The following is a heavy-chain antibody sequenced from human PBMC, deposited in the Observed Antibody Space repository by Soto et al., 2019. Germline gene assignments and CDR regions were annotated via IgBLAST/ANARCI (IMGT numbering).Heavy chain of an antibody. CDR2: ISSSSSTR. J-gene: IGHJ6*02. CDR3: ARDKRIVVVPAAYYYYYYGLDV. Sequence: AESLSLSCAVSGFAFSSCSMNWFRRAPGGGLEGVSYISSSSSTRYYADSVKGRFTISRDNAKNSLYLQMNSLRDEDTAVYYCARDKRIVVVPAAYYYYYYGLDVWGQGTTVTVSS. V-gene: IGHV3-48*02. CDR1: GFAFSSCS. D-gene: IGHD2-2*01.